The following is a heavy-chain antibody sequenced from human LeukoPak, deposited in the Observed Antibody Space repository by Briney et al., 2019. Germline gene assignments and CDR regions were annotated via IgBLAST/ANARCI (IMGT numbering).Heavy chain of an antibody. CDR3: ASSLGSSSRDY. V-gene: IGHV4-38-2*01. Sequence: SETLSLTCAVSGYSISSGFYWGWIRQPPGKGLEWIGSIYHSGSTYYNPSLKSRVTISVDTSKNQFSLKLSSVTAADTAVYYCASSLGSSSRDYWGQGTLVTASS. D-gene: IGHD6-6*01. CDR2: IYHSGST. CDR1: GYSISSGFY. J-gene: IGHJ4*02.